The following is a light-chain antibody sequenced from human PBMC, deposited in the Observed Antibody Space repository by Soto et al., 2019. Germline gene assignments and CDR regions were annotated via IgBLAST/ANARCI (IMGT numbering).Light chain of an antibody. J-gene: IGLJ1*01. CDR3: SSYTSESTYV. CDR2: DVS. V-gene: IGLV2-14*03. Sequence: QSVLTQPASVSESPGQSIAISYTGTSSDVGAYNYVFWYQQHPGKAPKLMIYDVSNRPSGVSDRFSGSKSGNTASLTISGLQAEDEADYYCSSYTSESTYVLGPGTKVTVL. CDR1: SSDVGAYNY.